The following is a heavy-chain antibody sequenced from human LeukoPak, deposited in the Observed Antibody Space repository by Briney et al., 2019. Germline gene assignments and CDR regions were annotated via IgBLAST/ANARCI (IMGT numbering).Heavy chain of an antibody. CDR1: GGSISSGDFY. D-gene: IGHD2-21*02. Sequence: SQTLSLTCTVSGGSISSGDFYWSWIRQPPGKGLEWIGYISYSERTYYNPSLKSRLTISVDMSKNQFFLNLYSVTAADTAVYFCARDLVTAPGGDWGLGTLVTVSS. CDR2: ISYSERT. CDR3: ARDLVTAPGGD. V-gene: IGHV4-30-4*01. J-gene: IGHJ4*02.